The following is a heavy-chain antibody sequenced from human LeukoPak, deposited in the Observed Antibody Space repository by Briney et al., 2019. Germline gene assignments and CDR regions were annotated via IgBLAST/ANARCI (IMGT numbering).Heavy chain of an antibody. J-gene: IGHJ4*02. Sequence: PGGSLRLSCAASGFTFDDYAMHWVRQAPGKGLEWVSGISWNSGSIGYADSVKGRFTISRDNAKNSLYLQMNSLRAEDTALYYCAKADYGSGSFGYYFDYWGQGTLVTVSS. CDR1: GFTFDDYA. CDR3: AKADYGSGSFGYYFDY. D-gene: IGHD3-10*01. CDR2: ISWNSGSI. V-gene: IGHV3-9*01.